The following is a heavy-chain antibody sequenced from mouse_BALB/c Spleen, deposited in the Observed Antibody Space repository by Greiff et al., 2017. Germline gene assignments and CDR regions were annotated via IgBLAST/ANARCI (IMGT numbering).Heavy chain of an antibody. CDR3: ARGGSPYAMDY. Sequence: EVQLVESGGGLVKPGGSLKLSCAASGFTFSSYAMSWVRQTPEKRLEWVASISSGGSTYYPDSVKGRFTISRDNARNILYLQMSSLRSEDTAMYYCARGGSPYAMDYWGQGTSVTVSS. V-gene: IGHV5-6-5*01. CDR1: GFTFSSYA. CDR2: ISSGGST. D-gene: IGHD1-1*01. J-gene: IGHJ4*01.